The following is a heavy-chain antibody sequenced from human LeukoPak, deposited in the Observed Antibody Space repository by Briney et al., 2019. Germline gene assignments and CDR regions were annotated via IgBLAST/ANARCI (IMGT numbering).Heavy chain of an antibody. D-gene: IGHD6-13*01. J-gene: IGHJ3*02. CDR2: IYYGGST. Sequence: SETLSLTCTVSGGSISSYYWSWIRQPPGKGLEGIGYIYYGGSTNYNPSLKSRVTISVDTSKNQFSLKLSSVTAADTAVYYCARAPGSSWPLGGNAFDIWGQGTMVTVSS. CDR1: GGSISSYY. CDR3: ARAPGSSWPLGGNAFDI. V-gene: IGHV4-59*01.